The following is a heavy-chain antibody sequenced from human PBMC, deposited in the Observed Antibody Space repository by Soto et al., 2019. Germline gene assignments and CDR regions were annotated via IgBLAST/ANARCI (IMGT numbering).Heavy chain of an antibody. J-gene: IGHJ4*02. D-gene: IGHD3-16*02. CDR1: GFEFSAYW. Sequence: EVQLMESGGGLVQPGGSLRVSCAASGFEFSAYWITWVRQAPGKGLEWVANIKKDGREKNYGESVRGRFNVFRDNAQNAVSLQMNSLKVEDSAVDNWARGRYNRGEYPKFVDYWGQGTLVTVSS. CDR2: IKKDGREK. V-gene: IGHV3-7*01. CDR3: ARGRYNRGEYPKFVDY.